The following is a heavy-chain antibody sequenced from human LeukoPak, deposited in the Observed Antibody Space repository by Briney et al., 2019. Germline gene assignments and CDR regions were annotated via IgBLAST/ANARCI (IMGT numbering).Heavy chain of an antibody. J-gene: IGHJ5*02. CDR2: ISWNSGSI. V-gene: IGHV3-9*01. CDR1: GFTFDDYA. Sequence: GRSLRLSCAASGFTFDDYAMHWVRQAPGKGLEWVSGISWNSGSIGYADSVKGRFTISRDNAKNSLYLQMNSLRAEDTAVYYCAKGKEHSSSWAHWFDPWGQGTLVTVSS. CDR3: AKGKEHSSSWAHWFDP. D-gene: IGHD6-13*01.